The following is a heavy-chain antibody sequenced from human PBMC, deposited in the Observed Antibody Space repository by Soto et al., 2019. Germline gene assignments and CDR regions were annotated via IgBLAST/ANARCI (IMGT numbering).Heavy chain of an antibody. CDR1: GGSFSGYY. CDR3: ARVKLDGYNYFRRGVFDY. V-gene: IGHV4-34*01. Sequence: QVQLQQWGAGLLKPSETMSLTCAVYGGSFSGYYWSWIRQPPGKGLEWIGEINHSGSTNSNPSLKSRVTISVDTSKNQFSLKLSSVTAADTAVYYWARVKLDGYNYFRRGVFDYWGQGTLVTVSS. CDR2: INHSGST. D-gene: IGHD5-12*01. J-gene: IGHJ4*02.